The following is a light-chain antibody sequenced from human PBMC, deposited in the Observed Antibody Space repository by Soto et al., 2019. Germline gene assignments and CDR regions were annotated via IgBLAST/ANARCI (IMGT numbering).Light chain of an antibody. CDR3: QHYERLPWT. CDR2: DAS. CDR1: HDVTHY. Sequence: DIQMTQSPSSLSASIGDRVTITCRASHDVTHYVNWFQQKPGKAPKLLIYDASSLEKGVPPRFSGRGSGTVFTFTITSPQPEDIATYYCQHYERLPWTFGQGTKVDIK. V-gene: IGKV1-33*01. J-gene: IGKJ1*01.